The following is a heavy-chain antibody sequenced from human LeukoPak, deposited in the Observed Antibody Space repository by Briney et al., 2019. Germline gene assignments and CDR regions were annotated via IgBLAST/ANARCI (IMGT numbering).Heavy chain of an antibody. J-gene: IGHJ4*02. D-gene: IGHD2-15*01. CDR1: GFSFSSFN. CDR2: ISSSSNYI. V-gene: IGHV3-21*04. Sequence: PGGSLRLSCAASGFSFSSFNMNWVRQAPGKGLEWVASISSSSNYINYADSVKGRFTISRDNAKNSLFLQMNSLRAEDTAVYYCAKDLYCSAGSCYSDYWGQGTLLTVSS. CDR3: AKDLYCSAGSCYSDY.